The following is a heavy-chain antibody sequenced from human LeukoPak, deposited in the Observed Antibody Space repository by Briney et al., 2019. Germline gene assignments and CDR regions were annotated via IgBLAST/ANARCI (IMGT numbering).Heavy chain of an antibody. CDR2: INHSGST. V-gene: IGHV4-34*01. Sequence: SETLSLTCSVYGGSFSGYYWSWIRQPPGKGLEWIGEINHSGSTNYNPSLKSRVTISVDTSKNQFSLELSSVTAADTGVYYCARGRNYYGSGSPLDYWGQGTLVTVSS. CDR3: ARGRNYYGSGSPLDY. CDR1: GGSFSGYY. D-gene: IGHD3-10*01. J-gene: IGHJ4*02.